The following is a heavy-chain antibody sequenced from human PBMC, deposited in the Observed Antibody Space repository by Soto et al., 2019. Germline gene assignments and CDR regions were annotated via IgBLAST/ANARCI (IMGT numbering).Heavy chain of an antibody. CDR2: INSDGSST. CDR1: GFTFSTFW. J-gene: IGHJ4*02. V-gene: IGHV3-74*01. CDR3: ARDFEF. Sequence: EVQLVESGGGLVQPGGSLRLSCEASGFTFSTFWMHWVRQAPGKGLVLVSRINSDGSSTYYADSVKGRVTISRDNAKNTLSLQLNSLRPEDTAVYYCARDFEFWGQGTLVTVSS.